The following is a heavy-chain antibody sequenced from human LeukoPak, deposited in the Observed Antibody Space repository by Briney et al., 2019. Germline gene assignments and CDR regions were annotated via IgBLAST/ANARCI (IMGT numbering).Heavy chain of an antibody. CDR1: GFTFSSYG. V-gene: IGHV3-30*18. J-gene: IGHJ4*02. CDR2: ISYDGSNK. Sequence: GGSLRLSCAASGFTFSSYGMHWVRQAPGKGLEWVAVISYDGSNKYYADSVKGRFTISRDNSKNTLYLQMNSLRAEDTAVYYCANGGAMAHGGVDYWGQGTLVTVSS. D-gene: IGHD3-16*01. CDR3: ANGGAMAHGGVDY.